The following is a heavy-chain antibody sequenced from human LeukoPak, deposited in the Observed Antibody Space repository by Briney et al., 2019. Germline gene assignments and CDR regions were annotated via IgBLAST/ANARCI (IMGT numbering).Heavy chain of an antibody. V-gene: IGHV1-24*01. J-gene: IGHJ5*02. Sequence: AASVKVSCKVSGYTLTELSMHWVRQAPGKGLEWMGGFDPEDGETIYAQKFQGRVTMTEDTSTDTAYMELSSLRSEDTAVYYCATAPQLAFTPDNWFDPWGQGTLVTVSS. D-gene: IGHD6-6*01. CDR3: ATAPQLAFTPDNWFDP. CDR2: FDPEDGET. CDR1: GYTLTELS.